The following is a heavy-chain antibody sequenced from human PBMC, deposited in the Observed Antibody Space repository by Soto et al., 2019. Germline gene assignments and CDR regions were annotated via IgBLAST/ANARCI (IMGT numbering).Heavy chain of an antibody. CDR1: GYDFTTYG. V-gene: IGHV1-18*01. D-gene: IGHD1-1*01. CDR3: ARGRYVDY. Sequence: QVHLVQSGAEVKNPGASVKVSCKGSGYDFTTYGITWLRQAPGQGLEWMAWISAHNGNTNYAPNLQGRVTVTRDTSTSTADIELRSLISDDTAVYYGARGRYVDYWGQGALVTVSS. J-gene: IGHJ4*02. CDR2: ISAHNGNT.